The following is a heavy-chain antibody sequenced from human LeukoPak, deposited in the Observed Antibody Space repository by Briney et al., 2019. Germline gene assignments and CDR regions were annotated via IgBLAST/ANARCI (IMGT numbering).Heavy chain of an antibody. D-gene: IGHD6-19*01. CDR2: INHSGST. J-gene: IGHJ6*02. V-gene: IGHV4-34*01. CDR3: ARGRRYSSGYVFYYYYYGMDV. CDR1: GGSFSGYY. Sequence: PSETLSLTCAVYGGSFSGYYWSWIRQPPGKGLEWIGEINHSGSTNYNPSLKSRVTISVDTSKNQFSLKLSSVTAADTAVYYCARGRRYSSGYVFYYYYYGMDVWGQGTTVTVSS.